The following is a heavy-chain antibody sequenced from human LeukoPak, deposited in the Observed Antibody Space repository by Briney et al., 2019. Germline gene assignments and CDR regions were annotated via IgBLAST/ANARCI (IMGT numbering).Heavy chain of an antibody. V-gene: IGHV4-31*03. D-gene: IGHD3-10*01. CDR1: GGSISSGGYY. J-gene: IGHJ5*02. CDR3: AKAVRITMVRGVMVDFDP. Sequence: SQTLSLTCTVSGGSISSGGYYWSWIRQHPGKGLEWIGYIYYSGSTYYNPSLKSRVTISVDTSKNQFSLKLSSVTAADTAVYYYAKAVRITMVRGVMVDFDPWGQGTLVTVSS. CDR2: IYYSGST.